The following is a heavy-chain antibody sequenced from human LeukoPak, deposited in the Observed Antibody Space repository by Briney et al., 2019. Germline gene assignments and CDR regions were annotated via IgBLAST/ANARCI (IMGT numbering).Heavy chain of an antibody. CDR3: ARDVRVDF. D-gene: IGHD2/OR15-2a*01. CDR1: GFTFSSHC. J-gene: IGHJ4*02. Sequence: PGVTLRLSCAVSGFTFSSHCMNWARQAPGKGLEWVSYISSSSSLIYYADSVKGRFTISRHDDNHSLPLQMNTLSAEDTAVYYCARDVRVDFWGQGSLVTVS. CDR2: ISSSSSLI. V-gene: IGHV3-21*01.